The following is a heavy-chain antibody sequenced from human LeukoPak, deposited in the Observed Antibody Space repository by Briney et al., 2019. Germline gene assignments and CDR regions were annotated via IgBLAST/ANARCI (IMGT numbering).Heavy chain of an antibody. CDR1: GGSISSGSYY. Sequence: PSETLSLTCTVSGGSISSGSYYWSWIRQPAGKGLEWIGRVYTSGSTNYNPSLKSRVTISVDTSKNQFSLKLSSVTAADTAVYYCARGILYRYSYGAVYFDYWGQGTLVTVSS. CDR3: ARGILYRYSYGAVYFDY. CDR2: VYTSGST. V-gene: IGHV4-61*02. D-gene: IGHD5-18*01. J-gene: IGHJ4*02.